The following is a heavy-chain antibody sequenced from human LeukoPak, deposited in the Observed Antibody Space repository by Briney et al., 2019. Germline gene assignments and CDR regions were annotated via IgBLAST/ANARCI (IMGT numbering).Heavy chain of an antibody. J-gene: IGHJ4*02. CDR3: ATGVWWDLDSVAHPDY. D-gene: IGHD1-26*01. CDR1: GYTLTELS. V-gene: IGHV1-24*01. CDR2: FDPEDGET. Sequence: ASVKVSCKVSGYTLTELSMHWVRQAPGKGLVWMGGFDPEDGETIYAQKFQGRVTMTEDTSTDTAYMELSSLRSEDTAVYYCATGVWWDLDSVAHPDYWGQGTLITVSS.